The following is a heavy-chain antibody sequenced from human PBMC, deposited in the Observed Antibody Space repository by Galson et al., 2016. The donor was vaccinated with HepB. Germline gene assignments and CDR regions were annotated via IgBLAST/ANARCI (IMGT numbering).Heavy chain of an antibody. CDR2: IYPDDADT. D-gene: IGHD1-26*01. Sequence: QSGAEVKKPGESLKISCEGSGYTFSTYWIAWVRQMPGKGLEWMGIIYPDDADTRYSPSFQGLVTISVDKSISTAYLQWSSLRASDTAMYYCATRTGLLGPFDNWGQGTMVIVSS. CDR1: GYTFSTYW. J-gene: IGHJ3*02. CDR3: ATRTGLLGPFDN. V-gene: IGHV5-51*01.